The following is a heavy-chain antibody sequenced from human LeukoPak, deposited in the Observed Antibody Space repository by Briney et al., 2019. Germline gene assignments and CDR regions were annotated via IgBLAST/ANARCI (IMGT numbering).Heavy chain of an antibody. J-gene: IGHJ4*02. CDR2: MYSTGLT. CDR1: GFTINSNY. CDR3: ATKGLDTWFEF. V-gene: IGHV3-53*01. Sequence: GGSLRRSCAASGFTINSNYMTWLRQAPGKGLEWVSLMYSTGLTYYADSVKGRFTISTDNSKNTLYLQMNSLRVDDTAIYYCATKGLDTWFEFWGQGTRVTVSS. D-gene: IGHD3-10*01.